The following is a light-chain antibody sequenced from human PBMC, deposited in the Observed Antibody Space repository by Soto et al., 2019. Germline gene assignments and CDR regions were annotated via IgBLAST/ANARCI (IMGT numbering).Light chain of an antibody. CDR1: SSNIGSHT. CDR3: AAWDDSLNGVV. CDR2: SNT. J-gene: IGLJ2*01. V-gene: IGLV1-44*01. Sequence: QAVVTQPSSASGTPGQTIAISCSGGSSNIGSHTVNWYQQLPGTAPRLLIYSNTQRPSGVPDRFSGSKSGTSASLAISGLQSEYEGDYYCAAWDDSLNGVVFGGGTELTVL.